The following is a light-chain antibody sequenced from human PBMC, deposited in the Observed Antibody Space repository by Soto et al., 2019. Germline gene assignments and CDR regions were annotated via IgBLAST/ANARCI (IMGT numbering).Light chain of an antibody. CDR2: EVS. CDR3: SSYTSSSFYV. J-gene: IGLJ1*01. Sequence: QSALTQPASASGSPGQSITISCTGTSSDVGGYNYVSWYQQHPGKAPKLMIYEVSNRPSGVSNRFSGSKSGNTASLTISGLQAEDEADYYCSSYTSSSFYVFGTGTKLTVL. CDR1: SSDVGGYNY. V-gene: IGLV2-14*01.